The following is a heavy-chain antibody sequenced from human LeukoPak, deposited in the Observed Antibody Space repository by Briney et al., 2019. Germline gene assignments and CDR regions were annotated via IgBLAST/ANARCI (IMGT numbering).Heavy chain of an antibody. V-gene: IGHV3-11*06. CDR2: ISRASSYT. CDR1: GFTFSDYY. CDR3: AREGGWNDFDF. D-gene: IGHD1-1*01. J-gene: IGHJ4*02. Sequence: GGSLRLSCAASGFTFSDYYMSWIRQAPGKGLEWVSYISRASSYTKHADSVKGRFTISRDNAKNSLYLQMNSLRADDTAIYYCAREGGWNDFDFWGQGTLVTVSS.